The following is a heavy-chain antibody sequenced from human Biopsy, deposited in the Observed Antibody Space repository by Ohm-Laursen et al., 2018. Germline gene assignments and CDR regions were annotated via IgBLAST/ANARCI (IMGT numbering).Heavy chain of an antibody. Sequence: SETLSLTCAVSGYSVTNDYYWGWIRQPPGKGLEWIGNIYYDGITYYNPSLKSRVAMSVDTSKSQFSLGLTSVTAADTAVYYCARVAGGYAYYYGMDVWGQGTTVIVSS. CDR2: IYYDGIT. V-gene: IGHV4-38-2*01. D-gene: IGHD5-12*01. J-gene: IGHJ6*02. CDR1: GYSVTNDYY. CDR3: ARVAGGYAYYYGMDV.